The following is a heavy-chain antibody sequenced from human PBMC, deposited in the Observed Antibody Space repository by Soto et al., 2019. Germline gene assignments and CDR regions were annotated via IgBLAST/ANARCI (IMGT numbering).Heavy chain of an antibody. V-gene: IGHV3-15*01. CDR1: GFTFSNAW. D-gene: IGHD6-13*01. CDR2: IKSKTDGGTT. CDR3: TPRVQAGYSSSWNWFDP. Sequence: EVQLVESGGGLVKPGGSLRLSCAASGFTFSNAWMSWVRQAPGKGLEWVGRIKSKTDGGTTDYAAPVKGRFTISRDDSKNTLYLQMNSLKTEDTAVYYCTPRVQAGYSSSWNWFDPWGQGTLVTVSS. J-gene: IGHJ5*02.